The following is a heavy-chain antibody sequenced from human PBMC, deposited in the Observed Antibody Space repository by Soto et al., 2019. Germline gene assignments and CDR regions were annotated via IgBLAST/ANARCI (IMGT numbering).Heavy chain of an antibody. CDR1: KITFNNYA. CDR3: ARDGAPILTLVRGAIDY. Sequence: GGSLRLSCAASKITFNNYAMHWVHQAPGKGLEWVAVISNDGSYKYYADSVKGRFTISRDKSKNTLYLQMNSLRPEDTAVYYCARDGAPILTLVRGAIDYWGQGTLATVSS. D-gene: IGHD3-10*01. V-gene: IGHV3-30-3*01. CDR2: ISNDGSYK. J-gene: IGHJ4*02.